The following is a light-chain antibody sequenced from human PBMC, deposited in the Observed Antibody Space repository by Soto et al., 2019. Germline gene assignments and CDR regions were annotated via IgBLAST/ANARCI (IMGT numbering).Light chain of an antibody. V-gene: IGLV2-14*01. J-gene: IGLJ2*01. CDR3: SSYRRTTFPHVV. CDR1: SSDVGGYNY. Sequence: QSALTQPASVSGSPGQSITISCTGTSSDVGGYNYVSWYQQQSGKAPKLIIHEVSNRPSGVSNRFSASKSGNTASLTISGLQAEDEAIYYCSSYRRTTFPHVVFGGGTKLTVL. CDR2: EVS.